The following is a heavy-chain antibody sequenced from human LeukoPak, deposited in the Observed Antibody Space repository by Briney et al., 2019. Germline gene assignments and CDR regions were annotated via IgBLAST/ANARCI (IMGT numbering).Heavy chain of an antibody. D-gene: IGHD3-22*01. V-gene: IGHV4-59*08. CDR1: GGSMSGYY. CDR2: IYYSGST. CDR3: ARMAHDSSGYIDY. Sequence: PSETLSLTCNVSGGSMSGYYWSWIRQPPGKGLEWIGYIYYSGSTNYNPSLKSRVTISVDTSKNQFSLKLSSVTAADTAVYYCARMAHDSSGYIDYWGQGTLVTVSS. J-gene: IGHJ4*02.